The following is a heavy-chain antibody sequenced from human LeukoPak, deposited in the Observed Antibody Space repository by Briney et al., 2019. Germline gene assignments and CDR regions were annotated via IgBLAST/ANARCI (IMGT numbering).Heavy chain of an antibody. Sequence: SETLSLTCTVSGGSISSGGYYWSWIRQHPGKGLEWIGYIYYSGSTYYNSSLKSRVTISVDTSKNQFSLKLSSVTAADTAVYYYARVMRYDILTGNDAFDIWGQGTMVTVSS. J-gene: IGHJ3*02. CDR2: IYYSGST. CDR1: GGSISSGGYY. D-gene: IGHD3-9*01. V-gene: IGHV4-31*03. CDR3: ARVMRYDILTGNDAFDI.